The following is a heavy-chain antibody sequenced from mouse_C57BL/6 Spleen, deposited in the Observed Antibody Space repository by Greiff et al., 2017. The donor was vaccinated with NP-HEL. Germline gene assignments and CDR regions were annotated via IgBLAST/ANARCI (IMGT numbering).Heavy chain of an antibody. Sequence: DVMLVESGGGLVKPGGSLKLSCAASGFTFSDYGMHWVRQAPEKGLEWVAYISSGSSTIYYADTVKGRFTISRDNAKNTLFLQMTSLRSEDTAMYYCARSSAITTVVGPRVWGTGTTVTVSS. CDR2: ISSGSSTI. J-gene: IGHJ1*03. V-gene: IGHV5-17*01. CDR3: ARSSAITTVVGPRV. CDR1: GFTFSDYG. D-gene: IGHD1-1*01.